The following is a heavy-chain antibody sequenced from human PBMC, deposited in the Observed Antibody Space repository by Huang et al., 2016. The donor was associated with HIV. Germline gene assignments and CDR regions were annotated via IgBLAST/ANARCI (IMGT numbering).Heavy chain of an antibody. Sequence: QVQLVESGGGVVQPGRSLRLSCAASGFPFNNHAIHWVRQAPGKGLDLVAVISNDGSNNYYADSVKGRFTISRDSSKSTLFLHMTSLRTEDTAVYYCARAKDTWDAYDIWGQGTMVIVSS. CDR2: ISNDGSNN. J-gene: IGHJ3*02. D-gene: IGHD5-18*01. V-gene: IGHV3-30-3*01. CDR1: GFPFNNHA. CDR3: ARAKDTWDAYDI.